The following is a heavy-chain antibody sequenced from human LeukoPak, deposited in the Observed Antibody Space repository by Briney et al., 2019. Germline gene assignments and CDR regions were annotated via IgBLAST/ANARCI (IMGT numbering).Heavy chain of an antibody. CDR1: GFTFSSYA. D-gene: IGHD3-10*01. CDR3: SNDLTSDFGGDLDP. J-gene: IGHJ5*02. Sequence: GGSLRLSCAASGFTFSSYAMSWVRQAPGKGLEWVALISFDGSQKYYADSVKGRFTISRDNSKSTVYLQMNSLGVENAADYYCSNDLTSDFGGDLDPWGQGTLVTVSS. CDR2: ISFDGSQK. V-gene: IGHV3-30*02.